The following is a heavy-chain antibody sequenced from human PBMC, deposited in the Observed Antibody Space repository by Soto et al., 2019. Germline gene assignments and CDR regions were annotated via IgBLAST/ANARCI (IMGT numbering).Heavy chain of an antibody. Sequence: QVQLQQWGAGLLKPSETLSLTCAVYGGSFSGYYWSWIRQPPGKGLEWSGEINHSGSTNYNPSLKSRVTISVDTSKNQFSLKLISVTAADTAVYYCARGRGWLLNWFDPWGQGTLVTVSS. J-gene: IGHJ5*02. CDR2: INHSGST. CDR1: GGSFSGYY. CDR3: ARGRGWLLNWFDP. D-gene: IGHD2-21*02. V-gene: IGHV4-34*01.